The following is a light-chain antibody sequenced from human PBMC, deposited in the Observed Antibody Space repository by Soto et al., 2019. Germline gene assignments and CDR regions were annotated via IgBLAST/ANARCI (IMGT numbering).Light chain of an antibody. Sequence: DIQLTQSPSFLSASVGDRVTITCRASQGISSDLAWYQQEPGKAPKLLIFAASTLQGGIPSRFSGSGSGTDFTLTITSLQPEDFVTYYCLQVDSYPLTFGGGTKVDI. V-gene: IGKV1-9*01. CDR2: AAS. CDR3: LQVDSYPLT. CDR1: QGISSD. J-gene: IGKJ4*01.